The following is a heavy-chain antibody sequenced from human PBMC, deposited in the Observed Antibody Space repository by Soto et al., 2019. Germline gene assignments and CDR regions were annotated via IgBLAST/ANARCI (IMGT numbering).Heavy chain of an antibody. CDR1: GGSISSGDYY. CDR3: AGVDYGVNSAEYFQH. CDR2: IYYSGST. V-gene: IGHV4-31*03. J-gene: IGHJ1*01. D-gene: IGHD4-17*01. Sequence: SETLSLTCTVSGGSISSGDYYWSWIRQHPGKDLEWIGYIYYSGSTYYNPSLKSRVTISVDTSKNQFSQKLSSVTAADTALYYCAGVDYGVNSAEYFQHWGKGTLVTVSS.